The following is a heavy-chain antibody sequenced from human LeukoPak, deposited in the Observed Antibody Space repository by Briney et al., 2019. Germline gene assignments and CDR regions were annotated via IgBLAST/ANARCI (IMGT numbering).Heavy chain of an antibody. CDR2: TYYKSKWYN. D-gene: IGHD1-26*01. J-gene: IGHJ3*02. Sequence: SQTLSLTCAISGDSVSSNSATWNWIRQSPSLGLEWLGRTYYKSKWYNDYAVSVKSRITINSDTSKNQFSLQLNSVTPEDTAVYYCGRVSSPWSPRDAFDIWGQGTMVTVSP. CDR3: GRVSSPWSPRDAFDI. V-gene: IGHV6-1*01. CDR1: GDSVSSNSAT.